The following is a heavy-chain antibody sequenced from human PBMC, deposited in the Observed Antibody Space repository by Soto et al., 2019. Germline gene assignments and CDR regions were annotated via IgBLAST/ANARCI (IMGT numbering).Heavy chain of an antibody. CDR2: INPNSGGT. Sequence: ASVKVSCKASGYTFTGYYMHWVRQAPGQGLEWMGWINPNSGGTNYAQKFQGWVTMTRDTSISTAYMELSRLRSDDTAVYYCARDQSSSWYVGYFQHWGQGTLVTVYS. CDR1: GYTFTGYY. CDR3: ARDQSSSWYVGYFQH. D-gene: IGHD6-13*01. V-gene: IGHV1-2*04. J-gene: IGHJ1*01.